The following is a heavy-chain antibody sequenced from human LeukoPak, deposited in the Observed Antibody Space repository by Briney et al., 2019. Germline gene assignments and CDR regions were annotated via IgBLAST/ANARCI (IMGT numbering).Heavy chain of an antibody. D-gene: IGHD2-2*02. J-gene: IGHJ4*02. CDR3: ARQDCSSTSCYTGIDY. Sequence: KCGESLKISCKGSGYSFTSYWIGWVRQMPGKGLEWMGIIYPGDPDTRYSPSFQGQVTISADKSISTAYLQWSSLKASDTAMYYCARQDCSSTSCYTGIDYWGQGTLVTVSS. V-gene: IGHV5-51*01. CDR1: GYSFTSYW. CDR2: IYPGDPDT.